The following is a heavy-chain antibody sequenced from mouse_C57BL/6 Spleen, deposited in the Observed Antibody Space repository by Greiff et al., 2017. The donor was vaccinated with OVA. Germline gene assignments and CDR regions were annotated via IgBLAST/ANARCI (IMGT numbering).Heavy chain of an antibody. Sequence: QVQLKQPGAELVKPGASVKMSCKASGYTFTSYWITWVQQRPGQGLEWIGDIYPGSGSTNYNEKFKSKATLPVDTSSSIPYLQLRSLTSEDSAVYYWARKVSYMDYWGQGTTLTVSS. CDR1: GYTFTSYW. CDR3: ARKVSYMDY. J-gene: IGHJ2*01. D-gene: IGHD1-3*01. V-gene: IGHV1-55*01. CDR2: IYPGSGST.